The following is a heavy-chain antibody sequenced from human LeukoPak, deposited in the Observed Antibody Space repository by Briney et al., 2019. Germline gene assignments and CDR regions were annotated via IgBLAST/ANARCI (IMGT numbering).Heavy chain of an antibody. D-gene: IGHD6-6*01. V-gene: IGHV3-30*18. Sequence: GGSLRLSCAASGFTFNSYGMFWVRQAPGKGLEWVAVISYGGSNKYYADSVKGRFTISRDNSKNTLYLQMNSLRAEDTAVYYCAKNQSIAARFFHYWGQGTLVTVSS. CDR2: ISYGGSNK. J-gene: IGHJ4*02. CDR3: AKNQSIAARFFHY. CDR1: GFTFNSYG.